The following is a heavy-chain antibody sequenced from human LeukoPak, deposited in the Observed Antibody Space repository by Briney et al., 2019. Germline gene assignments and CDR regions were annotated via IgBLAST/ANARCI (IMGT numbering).Heavy chain of an antibody. Sequence: SETLSLTCTVSGGSISSSLYYWAWIRQPPGKGLEWIGTIYYSGSTYYNPSLESRVTISVDTSKNHFSLKLSFVTAADTAVYYCARHKRGSGWSKLYYFDYWGQGTLVTVSS. V-gene: IGHV4-39*01. CDR3: ARHKRGSGWSKLYYFDY. J-gene: IGHJ4*02. D-gene: IGHD6-19*01. CDR1: GGSISSSLYY. CDR2: IYYSGST.